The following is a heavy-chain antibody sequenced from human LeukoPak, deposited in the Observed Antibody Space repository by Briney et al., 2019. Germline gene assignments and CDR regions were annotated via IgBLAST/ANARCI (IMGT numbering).Heavy chain of an antibody. CDR3: AKEVEGEWELLSY. CDR2: ISSSSSYI. V-gene: IGHV3-21*04. J-gene: IGHJ4*02. Sequence: GGSLRLSCAASGFTFSSYSMNWVRQAPGKGLEWVSSISSSSSYIYYADSVKGRFTISRDNAKNSLYLQMNSLRAEDTAVYYCAKEVEGEWELLSYWGQGTLVTVSS. CDR1: GFTFSSYS. D-gene: IGHD1-26*01.